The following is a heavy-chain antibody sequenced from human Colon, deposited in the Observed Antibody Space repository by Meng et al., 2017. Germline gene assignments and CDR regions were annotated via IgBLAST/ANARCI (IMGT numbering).Heavy chain of an antibody. J-gene: IGHJ4*02. CDR2: IYYSGST. V-gene: IGHV4-61*01. CDR3: ARGASDYDFDY. Sequence: QVQLQGSGPGLGRPSETLARTCTVSGGSVSSGSYYWSWIRQPPGKGLEWIGYIYYSGSTNYNPSLKSRVTISVDTSKNQFSLKLSSVTAADTAVYYCARGASDYDFDYWGQGTLVTVSS. D-gene: IGHD3-22*01. CDR1: GGSVSSGSYY.